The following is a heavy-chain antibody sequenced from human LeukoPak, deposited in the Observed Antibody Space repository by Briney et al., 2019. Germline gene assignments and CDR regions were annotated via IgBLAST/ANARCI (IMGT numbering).Heavy chain of an antibody. CDR1: GGSFSGYY. V-gene: IGHV4-34*01. J-gene: IGHJ4*02. D-gene: IGHD6-13*01. CDR2: INHSGST. CDR3: ARGPTLTGYSSSWYRY. Sequence: PSETLSLTCAVYGGSFSGYYWSWIRQPPGKGLEWIGEINHSGSTNYNPSLKSRVTISVDTSKNQFSLKLSSVTAADTAAYYCARGPTLTGYSSSWYRYWGQGTLVTVSS.